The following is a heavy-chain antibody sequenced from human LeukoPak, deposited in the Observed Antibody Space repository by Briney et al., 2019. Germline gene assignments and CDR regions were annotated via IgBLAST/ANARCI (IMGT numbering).Heavy chain of an antibody. D-gene: IGHD1-20*01. CDR1: GFTFSSYW. CDR2: IKQDGSEK. Sequence: GGSLRLSCAASGFTFSSYWMSWVRQAPGKGLEWVANIKQDGSEKYYVDSVKGRFTISRDNAKNSLYLQMNSLRAEDTAVYYCARESITGHRDFDYWGQGTLVTVSS. CDR3: ARESITGHRDFDY. J-gene: IGHJ4*02. V-gene: IGHV3-7*01.